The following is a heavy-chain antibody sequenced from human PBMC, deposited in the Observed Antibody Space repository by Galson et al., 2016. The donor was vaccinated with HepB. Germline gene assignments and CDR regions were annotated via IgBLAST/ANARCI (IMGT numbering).Heavy chain of an antibody. CDR1: GFSLNGSS. V-gene: IGHV3-21*01. Sequence: SLRLSCAASGFSLNGSSMHWVRQAPGKGLEWVSCIGMNSISIYYEDSVKGRFTISRDNAKNSLYLQMNSLRVEDTAGYYCASFAGDGFDVWGQGTMVTVSS. CDR2: IGMNSISI. CDR3: ASFAGDGFDV. J-gene: IGHJ3*01. D-gene: IGHD2-21*02.